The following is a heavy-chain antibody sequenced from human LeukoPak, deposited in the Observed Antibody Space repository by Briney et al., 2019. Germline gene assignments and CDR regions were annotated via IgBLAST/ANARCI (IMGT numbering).Heavy chain of an antibody. CDR1: GRSLNGHY. CDR3: AKNGQSGFSFDP. J-gene: IGHJ5*02. CDR2: GSDIGGT. Sequence: SETLSLTCAVYGRSLNGHYWSWIRQSPGKGLEWIGEGSDIGGTKFNPSLKSRVSISADTSKNQFSLKLTSMTAADTAVYYCAKNGQSGFSFDPWGQGTLVTVSS. D-gene: IGHD3-3*01. V-gene: IGHV4-34*01.